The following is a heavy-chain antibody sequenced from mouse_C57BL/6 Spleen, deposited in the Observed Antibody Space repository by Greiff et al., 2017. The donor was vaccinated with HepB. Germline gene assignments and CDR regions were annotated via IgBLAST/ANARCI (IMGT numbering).Heavy chain of an antibody. CDR3: ARGASSYGGNWYFDV. D-gene: IGHD1-1*01. CDR1: GYTFTTYP. Sequence: VKLMESGAELVKPGASVKMSCKASGYTFTTYPIEWMKQNHGKSLEWIGNFHPYNDDTKYNEKFKGKATLTVEKSSSTVYLELSRLTSDDSAVYYCARGASSYGGNWYFDVWGTGTTVTVSS. V-gene: IGHV1-47*01. CDR2: FHPYNDDT. J-gene: IGHJ1*03.